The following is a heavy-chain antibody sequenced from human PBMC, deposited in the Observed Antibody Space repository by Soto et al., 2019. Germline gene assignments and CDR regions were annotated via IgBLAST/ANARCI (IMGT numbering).Heavy chain of an antibody. V-gene: IGHV3-23*01. CDR2: ISGSDNST. CDR1: GFTFSSFA. J-gene: IGHJ6*02. Sequence: EVQLLESGGGLVQPGGSLRLSCAASGFTFSSFAMSWVRQAPGKGLEWVSAISGSDNSTYYADSGTGRFTISRDNSKTTLYLQLSSLRADDAAVYYSAPMGVWGQGTTVTVSS. CDR3: APMGV.